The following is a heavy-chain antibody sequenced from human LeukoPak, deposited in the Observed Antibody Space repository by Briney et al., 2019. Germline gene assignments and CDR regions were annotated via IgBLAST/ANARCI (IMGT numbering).Heavy chain of an antibody. CDR1: GYSFTSYW. CDR2: IYPGDSDT. V-gene: IGHV5-51*01. D-gene: IGHD4-17*01. Sequence: GESLKISCKGSGYSFTSYWIGWVRQMPGKGLEWMGIIYPGDSDTRYSPSFQGQVAISADKSISTAYLQWSSLKASDTGMYYCATVRTYGDYAMNYWGQGTPVTVSS. CDR3: ATVRTYGDYAMNY. J-gene: IGHJ4*02.